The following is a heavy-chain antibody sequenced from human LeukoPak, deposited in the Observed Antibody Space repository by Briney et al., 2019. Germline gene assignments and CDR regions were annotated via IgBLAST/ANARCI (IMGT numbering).Heavy chain of an antibody. Sequence: ASVKVSCKASGYTFTSYYMHWVRQAPGQGLEWMGIINPSGGSTSYAQKFQGRVTMTRDTSTSTVYMELSSLRAEDTAVYYCAKLIVVVVAATLGGLDYWGQGTLVTVSS. D-gene: IGHD2-15*01. V-gene: IGHV1-46*01. CDR1: GYTFTSYY. CDR2: INPSGGST. CDR3: AKLIVVVVAATLGGLDY. J-gene: IGHJ4*02.